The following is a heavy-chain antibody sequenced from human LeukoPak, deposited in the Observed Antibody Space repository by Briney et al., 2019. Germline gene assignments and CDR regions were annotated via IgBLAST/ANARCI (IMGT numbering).Heavy chain of an antibody. CDR3: AAGSKEQWLTFDY. V-gene: IGHV1-58*01. CDR1: GFTFTSSA. J-gene: IGHJ4*02. D-gene: IGHD6-19*01. Sequence: SVKVSCKASGFTFTSSAVQWVRQARGQRLEWIGWIVVGSGNTNYAQKFQERVTITRDMSTSTAYMELSSLRSEDTAVYYCAAGSKEQWLTFDYWGQGTLVTVSS. CDR2: IVVGSGNT.